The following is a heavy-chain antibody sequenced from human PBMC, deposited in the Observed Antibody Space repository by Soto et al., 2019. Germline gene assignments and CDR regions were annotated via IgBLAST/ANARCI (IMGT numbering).Heavy chain of an antibody. Sequence: SVKVSCKASGVTFSSYAISWVRQAPGQGLEWMGGIIPIFGTANYAQKFQGRVTITADESTSTAYMELSSLRSEDTAVYYCARDQDILTGPGAFDIWGQGTMVTVSS. V-gene: IGHV1-69*13. CDR3: ARDQDILTGPGAFDI. D-gene: IGHD3-9*01. CDR1: GVTFSSYA. J-gene: IGHJ3*02. CDR2: IIPIFGTA.